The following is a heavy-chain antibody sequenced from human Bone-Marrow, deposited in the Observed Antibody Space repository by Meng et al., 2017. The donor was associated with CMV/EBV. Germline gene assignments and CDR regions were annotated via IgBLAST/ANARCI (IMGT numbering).Heavy chain of an antibody. CDR1: GFTFGSYW. Sequence: GESLKISCAASGFTFGSYWMSWVRQAPGKGLEWVANIKQDGSEKYYVDSVKGRFTISRDNAKNSLYLQMNSLRAEDTAVDYCARDGSLDPWGQGTLVTVSS. CDR3: ARDGSLDP. CDR2: IKQDGSEK. V-gene: IGHV3-7*01. J-gene: IGHJ5*02.